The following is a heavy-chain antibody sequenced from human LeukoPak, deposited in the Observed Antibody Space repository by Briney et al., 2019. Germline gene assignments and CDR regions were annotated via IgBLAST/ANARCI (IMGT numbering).Heavy chain of an antibody. CDR1: GDTLSIYG. V-gene: IGHV1-69*13. CDR3: ARETGTVPFHNVLTGRQDFYYYYIDV. Sequence: GASVKVSCKAVGDTLSIYGISWVRQAPGQGLEWMGGIIPISGAAEYAQKFQGRVTITADEPTTTAYMELTSLTSDDTAVYYCARETGTVPFHNVLTGRQDFYYYYIDVWGKGTTVTVSS. D-gene: IGHD3-9*01. CDR2: IIPISGAA. J-gene: IGHJ6*03.